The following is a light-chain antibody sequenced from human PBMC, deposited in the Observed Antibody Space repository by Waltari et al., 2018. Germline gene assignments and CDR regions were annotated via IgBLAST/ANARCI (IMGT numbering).Light chain of an antibody. J-gene: IGKJ5*01. CDR3: MQATHWPVT. Sequence: DVGLTQSPLPLSVTLGPPPSISCRSSQSLGYTVGISYLNWFHQRPGQAPRRLIYKVSSRDSGVPDRLSGSGSGTDFTLMISSVEADDVGVYFCMQATHWPVTFGQGTRLEIK. CDR1: QSLGYTVGISY. CDR2: KVS. V-gene: IGKV2-30*01.